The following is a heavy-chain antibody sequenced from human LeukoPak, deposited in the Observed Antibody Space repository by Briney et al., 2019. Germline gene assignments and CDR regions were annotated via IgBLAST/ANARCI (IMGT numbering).Heavy chain of an antibody. CDR1: GFTFSSYA. CDR2: ISGSGGST. J-gene: IGHJ4*02. Sequence: PGVSLRLSCAASGFTFSSYAMSWVRQAPGKGLEWVSAISGSGGSTYYADSVKGRFTISRDNSKNTLYLQMNSLRAEDKAVYYCAKVSVAGSTSKWGQGTLVTVSS. V-gene: IGHV3-23*01. D-gene: IGHD6-19*01. CDR3: AKVSVAGSTSK.